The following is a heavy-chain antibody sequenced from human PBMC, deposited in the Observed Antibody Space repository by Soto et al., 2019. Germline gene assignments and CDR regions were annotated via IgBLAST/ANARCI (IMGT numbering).Heavy chain of an antibody. D-gene: IGHD3-3*01. CDR3: ARDRRKPSYYDFWSGYYPPYGMDV. J-gene: IGHJ6*02. Sequence: SETLSLTCTVSGGSISSYYWSWIRQPPGKGLEWIGYIYYSGSTNYNPSLKSRVTISVDTSKNQFSLKLSSVTAADTAVYYCARDRRKPSYYDFWSGYYPPYGMDVWGQGTTVTVSS. CDR2: IYYSGST. V-gene: IGHV4-59*01. CDR1: GGSISSYY.